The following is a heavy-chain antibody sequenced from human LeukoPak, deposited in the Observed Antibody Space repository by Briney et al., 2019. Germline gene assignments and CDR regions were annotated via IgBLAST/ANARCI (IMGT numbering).Heavy chain of an antibody. D-gene: IGHD6-19*01. V-gene: IGHV3-74*01. CDR1: GFTFSSHW. CDR2: INNDGSNT. Sequence: GSLRLSCAASGFTFSSHWMHWVRQAPGKGLVWVSRINNDGSNTNYADSVKGRFTISRDNAKNTLYLQMNSLRAEDSAIYYCVREGVAYNHGWYDPFDSWGQGTLVTVSS. J-gene: IGHJ4*02. CDR3: VREGVAYNHGWYDPFDS.